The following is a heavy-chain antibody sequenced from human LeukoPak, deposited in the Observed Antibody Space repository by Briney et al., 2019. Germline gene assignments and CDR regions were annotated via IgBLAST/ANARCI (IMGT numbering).Heavy chain of an antibody. CDR3: ARGSLTPYYYCYGMDV. V-gene: IGHV3-48*03. J-gene: IGHJ6*02. Sequence: PWVSVRLSCAASGFTFSSYEMNWVRQAPGKGLEWVSYISISGSTMYYADSVKGRFIISRDNAKNSLYLQMNSLRAEDTAVYYCARGSLTPYYYCYGMDVWGQGTTVTVSS. CDR2: ISISGSTM. D-gene: IGHD3-9*01. CDR1: GFTFSSYE.